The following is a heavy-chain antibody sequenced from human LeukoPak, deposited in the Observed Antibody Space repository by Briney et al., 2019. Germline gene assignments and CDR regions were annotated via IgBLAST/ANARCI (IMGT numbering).Heavy chain of an antibody. D-gene: IGHD1-26*01. J-gene: IGHJ3*02. CDR2: ISSSGSTI. V-gene: IGHV3-48*04. CDR1: GFTFTTYW. CDR3: ATMGARDAFDI. Sequence: GGSLRLSCAASGFTFTTYWMTWVRQAPGKGLEWVSYISSSGSTIYYADSVKGRFTISRDNAKNSLYLQMNSLRAEDTAVYYCATMGARDAFDIWGQGTMVTVSS.